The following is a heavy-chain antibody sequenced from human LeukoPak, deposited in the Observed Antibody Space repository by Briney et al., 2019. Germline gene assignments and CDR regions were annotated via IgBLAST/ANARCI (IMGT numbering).Heavy chain of an antibody. Sequence: PGGSLRLSCGASGFTFDNYAMHWVRQAPGKALEWVSLTNGDGDDTHYADSLKGPFTISRDNSKISLYLQTNSLRPDDTALYYCAKSRGYSGHDSYFENWGQGTLVTVSS. J-gene: IGHJ4*02. V-gene: IGHV3-43*02. CDR2: TNGDGDDT. CDR1: GFTFDNYA. D-gene: IGHD5-12*01. CDR3: AKSRGYSGHDSYFEN.